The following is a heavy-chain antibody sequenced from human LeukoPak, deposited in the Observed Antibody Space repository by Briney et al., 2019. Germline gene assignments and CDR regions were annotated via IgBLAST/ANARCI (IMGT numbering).Heavy chain of an antibody. V-gene: IGHV4-4*07. CDR3: AGSRYCSGGTCYATFDY. CDR2: IHSGGTT. Sequence: SETLSLTCTVSGDSISDDYYTWMRQPAGKGLEWIGRIHSGGTTNYNPSLKSRVTISLDTSKNHFSLKLSSVTAADTALYYCAGSRYCSGGTCYATFDYWGQGTLVTVSS. J-gene: IGHJ4*02. CDR1: GDSISDDY. D-gene: IGHD2-15*01.